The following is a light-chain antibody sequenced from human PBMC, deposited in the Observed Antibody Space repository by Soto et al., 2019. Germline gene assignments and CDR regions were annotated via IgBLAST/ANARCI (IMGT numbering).Light chain of an antibody. V-gene: IGKV1-39*01. CDR1: QSISSY. CDR3: QQSYSTPRT. J-gene: IGKJ1*01. CDR2: AAS. Sequence: DIQMTQSPSSLSASVGDRVTITCRVSQSISSYLNWYQQKPGKAPKLLIYAASTLQSGVPSRLSGSGSGTDFTLTISSLQPEDFATYYCQQSYSTPRTFGQGTKVEIK.